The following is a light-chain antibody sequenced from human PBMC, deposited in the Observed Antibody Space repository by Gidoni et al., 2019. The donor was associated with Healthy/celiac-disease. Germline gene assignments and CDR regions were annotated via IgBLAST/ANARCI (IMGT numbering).Light chain of an antibody. J-gene: IGKJ4*01. V-gene: IGKV3-20*01. CDR3: QQYGSSQLT. CDR2: GAS. CDR1: QSVSSSY. Sequence: EIVLTQSPGTLSLSPVERATLSCRASQSVSSSYLAWYQQKPGQAPRLLIYGASSRATGIPERFSGSGSGTDFTITISRMEPEDFAVYYCQQYGSSQLTFGGGTKVEIK.